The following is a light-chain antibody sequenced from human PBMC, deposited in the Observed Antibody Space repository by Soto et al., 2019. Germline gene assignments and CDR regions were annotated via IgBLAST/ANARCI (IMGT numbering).Light chain of an antibody. CDR2: EVS. V-gene: IGLV2-14*01. Sequence: QSLLTQPASVSGSPGQSITISCTGTSSDVGNYKYVSWYQQHPGKAPKLMIYEVSNRPSGVSNRFSGSKSGNTASLTISGLQDEDETDYYCFSYTSSGNYGCGQGTKV. CDR1: SSDVGNYKY. CDR3: FSYTSSGNYG. J-gene: IGLJ1*01.